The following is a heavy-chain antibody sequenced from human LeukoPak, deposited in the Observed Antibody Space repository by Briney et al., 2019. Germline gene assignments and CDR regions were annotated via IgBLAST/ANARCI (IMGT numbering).Heavy chain of an antibody. Sequence: SETLSLTCTVSGGSISSSSYYWSWIRQPAGKGLEWIGRIYTSGSTSYNPSLKSRVTISVDTSKNQFSLKLSSVTAADTAVYYCARTVAIAAAGFDYWGQGTLVTVSS. V-gene: IGHV4-61*02. D-gene: IGHD6-13*01. CDR3: ARTVAIAAAGFDY. J-gene: IGHJ4*02. CDR1: GGSISSSSYY. CDR2: IYTSGST.